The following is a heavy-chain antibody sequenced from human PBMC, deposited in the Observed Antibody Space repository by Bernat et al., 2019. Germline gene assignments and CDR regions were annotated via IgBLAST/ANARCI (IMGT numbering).Heavy chain of an antibody. D-gene: IGHD2-21*02. CDR3: VRVVTGYRGIDY. Sequence: EVQLVESGGGLVQPGGSLRLTCAVSGIILSDHFIDWVRQAPGKGLEWFGRSRNKANGYSTEYAASVKGRFTISRDESKSSLFLQMNSLKTEDTAVYFCVRVVTGYRGIDYWGQGTLVTVSS. CDR2: SRNKANGYST. V-gene: IGHV3-72*01. CDR1: GIILSDHF. J-gene: IGHJ4*02.